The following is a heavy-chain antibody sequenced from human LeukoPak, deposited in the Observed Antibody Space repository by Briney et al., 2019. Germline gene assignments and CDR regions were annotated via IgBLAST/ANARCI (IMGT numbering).Heavy chain of an antibody. V-gene: IGHV1-69*13. J-gene: IGHJ4*02. D-gene: IGHD3-22*01. CDR2: IIPIFGTA. CDR1: GGTFSSYA. CDR3: ARGEYYYDSSGYYRTTFDY. Sequence: ASVKVSCKASGGTFSSYAISWVRQAPGQGLEWMGGIIPIFGTANCAQKFQGRVTITADESTSTAYMELSSLRSEDTAVYYCARGEYYYDSSGYYRTTFDYWGQGTLVTVSS.